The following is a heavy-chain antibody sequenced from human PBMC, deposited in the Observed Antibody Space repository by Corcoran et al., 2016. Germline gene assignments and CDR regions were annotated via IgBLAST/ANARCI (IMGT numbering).Heavy chain of an antibody. CDR1: GGSVSSNNYY. CDR2: GYYSGTT. J-gene: IGHJ4*02. V-gene: IGHV4-39*07. Sequence: QLQLQESGPGLVKPSETLSLTCTVSGGSVSSNNYYWGWIRQPPGKGLEWIGSGYYSGTTYYNPSLQSRFTISLDTSKIQFSLKVNSVTAADTAVYYCARGGRNYGNYVGSFDYWGQGILVTVSS. CDR3: ARGGRNYGNYVGSFDY. D-gene: IGHD4-17*01.